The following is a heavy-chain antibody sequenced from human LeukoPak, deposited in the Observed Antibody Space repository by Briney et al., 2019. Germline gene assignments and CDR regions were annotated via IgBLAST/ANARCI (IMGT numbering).Heavy chain of an antibody. V-gene: IGHV1-2*02. CDR2: INPNSGGT. Sequence: ASVEVSCKASGYTFTGYYMHWVRQAPGQGLEWMGWINPNSGGTKYAEKSQGRVTMTRDTSISTAYMELSRLRSDDTAVYYCARRGIGGAFDIWGQGTMVTVSS. J-gene: IGHJ3*02. D-gene: IGHD3-10*01. CDR3: ARRGIGGAFDI. CDR1: GYTFTGYY.